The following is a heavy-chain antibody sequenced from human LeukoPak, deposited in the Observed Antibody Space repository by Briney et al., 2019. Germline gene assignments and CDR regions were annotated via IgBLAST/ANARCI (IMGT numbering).Heavy chain of an antibody. Sequence: SETLSLTCSVSRGSIISSYWNWIRQPPGMGLEWIGYIYYSGSTNYNPSLKSRVTISVDTSKKQFSLKLSSVTAADTAVYYCARHESCSGGSCYPGWFESWGQGTLVTVSS. V-gene: IGHV4-59*08. CDR1: RGSIISSY. CDR3: ARHESCSGGSCYPGWFES. CDR2: IYYSGST. D-gene: IGHD2-15*01. J-gene: IGHJ5*01.